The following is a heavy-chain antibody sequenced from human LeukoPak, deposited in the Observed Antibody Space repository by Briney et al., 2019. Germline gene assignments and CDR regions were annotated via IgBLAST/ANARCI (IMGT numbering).Heavy chain of an antibody. CDR2: IYSGGST. CDR3: ATGGRRVRGDGVDY. CDR1: GFTVRNNY. V-gene: IGHV3-66*01. D-gene: IGHD3-10*01. Sequence: GASLRLSCAASGFTVRNNYMSWVRQAPGKGLEWVSVIYSGGSTYYADSVKGRFTISRDNSKNTLYLQMNSLRAEDTAVYFCATGGRRVRGDGVDYWGQGTLVTVSS. J-gene: IGHJ4*02.